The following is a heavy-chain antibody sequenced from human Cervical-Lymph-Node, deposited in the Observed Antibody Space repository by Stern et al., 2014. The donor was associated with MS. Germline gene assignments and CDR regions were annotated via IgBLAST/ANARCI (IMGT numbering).Heavy chain of an antibody. CDR2: INMDGSKT. V-gene: IGHV3-74*01. D-gene: IGHD4/OR15-4a*01. Sequence: EVQLVESGGGVVQPGGSLRLSCGVSGFTFNKFWMHWVRQVPGMGLMWVSRINMDGSKTDYADSVQGRFTISRDNTKDTVYLQMDSLRPDDTAVYYCARDYGGYFDNCGQGTLVTVSP. J-gene: IGHJ4*02. CDR3: ARDYGGYFDN. CDR1: GFTFNKFW.